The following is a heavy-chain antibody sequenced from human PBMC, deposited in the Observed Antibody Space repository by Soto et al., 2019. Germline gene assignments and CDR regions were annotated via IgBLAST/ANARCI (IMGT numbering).Heavy chain of an antibody. CDR2: IYYTGST. CDR3: ASVRSGSSWAFDI. Sequence: QVQLQESGPGLVKPSETLSLTCSVSGASISRYYWSWIRQLPGKGLEWIGFIYYTGSTNHNPSLKSRVNMSIDTSKNQFSLKLNSVTAADTAVYYCASVRSGSSWAFDIWGQGTMVTVS. D-gene: IGHD3-3*01. CDR1: GASISRYY. J-gene: IGHJ3*02. V-gene: IGHV4-59*01.